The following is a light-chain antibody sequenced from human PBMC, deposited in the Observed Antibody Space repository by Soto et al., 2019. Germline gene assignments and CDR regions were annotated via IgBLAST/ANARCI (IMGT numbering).Light chain of an antibody. CDR3: QQYYSTSPT. CDR1: QSVLYSSNNKNY. Sequence: DIVMTQSPDSLAVSLGERATINCKSSQSVLYSSNNKNYLAWYQQRPGQPPKLLIHWASTRQSGVPDRFSGSGSGPDFTLTISSLQAEDVAVYYCQQYYSTSPTFGGGTKVEIK. CDR2: WAS. J-gene: IGKJ4*01. V-gene: IGKV4-1*01.